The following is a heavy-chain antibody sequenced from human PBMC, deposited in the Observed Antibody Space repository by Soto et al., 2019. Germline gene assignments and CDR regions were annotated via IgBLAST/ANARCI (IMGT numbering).Heavy chain of an antibody. CDR3: AGTLPTSSGFDY. J-gene: IGHJ4*02. CDR1: GFSVRSNY. V-gene: IGHV3-53*01. CDR2: LYGDGTT. D-gene: IGHD3-22*01. Sequence: PGGSLRLSCAASGFSVRSNYMSWVRQAPGKGLEWVSVLYGDGTTYYADSVKGRFTISRDNSKNTLYLQMNSLRAEDTAVYYCAGTLPTSSGFDYWGQGTLVTVSS.